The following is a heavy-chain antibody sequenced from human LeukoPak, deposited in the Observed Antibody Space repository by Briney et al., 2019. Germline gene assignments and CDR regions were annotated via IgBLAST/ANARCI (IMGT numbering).Heavy chain of an antibody. Sequence: GGSLRLSCAASGFTFSSYAMSWVRQAPGKGPEWVSAISGSGGSTYYADSVKGRFTISRDNSKNTLYLQMNSLRAEDTAVYYCARGYCSGGSCPYYYYYGMDVWGQGTTVTVSS. CDR1: GFTFSSYA. CDR2: ISGSGGST. CDR3: ARGYCSGGSCPYYYYYGMDV. J-gene: IGHJ6*02. D-gene: IGHD2-15*01. V-gene: IGHV3-23*01.